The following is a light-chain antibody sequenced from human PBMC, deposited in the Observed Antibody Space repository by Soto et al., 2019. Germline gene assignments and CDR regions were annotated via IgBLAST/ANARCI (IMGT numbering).Light chain of an antibody. CDR3: QHSST. CDR1: QSVSSN. Sequence: EIVMTQSPATLSVSPGERATLSCRASQSVSSNLAWYQQKPGQAPRLLIYGASTRATGIPARFSGSGSGTEFTLTISSLQSEDVAVYYCQHSSTFGQGTKLEIK. V-gene: IGKV3-15*01. CDR2: GAS. J-gene: IGKJ2*01.